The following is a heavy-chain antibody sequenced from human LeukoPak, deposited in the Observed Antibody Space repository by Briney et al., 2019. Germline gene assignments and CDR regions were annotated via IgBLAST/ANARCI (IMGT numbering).Heavy chain of an antibody. V-gene: IGHV3-11*04. J-gene: IGHJ5*02. CDR3: ARETWGQISA. D-gene: IGHD3-16*01. Sequence: GGSLTLSCAASGFTFSDYYMSWLRQAPGKGLEWISYISSRGNTIYYADSVKGRFTISRDNAKNSLYLQMNSLRAEDTAVYYCARETWGQISAWGQGTLVTVSS. CDR2: ISSRGNTI. CDR1: GFTFSDYY.